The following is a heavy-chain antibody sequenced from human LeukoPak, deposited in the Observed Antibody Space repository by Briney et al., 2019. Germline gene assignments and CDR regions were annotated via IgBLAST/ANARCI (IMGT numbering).Heavy chain of an antibody. Sequence: GGSLRHSCASSGFTFSSYAMRWVRQAPGKGLEWVGRIKSETDGGTTDYAAPVKGTFTISRDDSENTLHLQMNSLKTEDTAVYYCTRRSSAAGRQYFDYWGQGTLVTVSS. CDR2: IKSETDGGTT. V-gene: IGHV3-15*01. CDR1: GFTFSSYA. D-gene: IGHD6-13*01. J-gene: IGHJ4*02. CDR3: TRRSSAAGRQYFDY.